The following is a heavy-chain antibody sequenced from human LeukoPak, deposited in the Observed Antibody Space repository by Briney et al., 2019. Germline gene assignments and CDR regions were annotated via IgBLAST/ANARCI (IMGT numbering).Heavy chain of an antibody. Sequence: SETLSLTCTVSGDSFRGYYWHWIRQPPGKGLEWIGCVYYSGDSTDYNPSLKSRVTMSADSSKNQFSLKLNSASAADTAVYYCARLMTTLTMGRTFDVWGQGTMVTASS. CDR1: GDSFRGYY. D-gene: IGHD4-17*01. V-gene: IGHV4-59*01. CDR2: VYYSGDST. CDR3: ARLMTTLTMGRTFDV. J-gene: IGHJ3*01.